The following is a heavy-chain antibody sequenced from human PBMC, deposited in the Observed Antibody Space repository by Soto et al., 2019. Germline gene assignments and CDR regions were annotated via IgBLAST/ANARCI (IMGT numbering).Heavy chain of an antibody. CDR3: ARGRMGQSGAYYYGMDV. CDR1: GYTFTSYA. J-gene: IGHJ6*02. CDR2: INAGNGNT. Sequence: ASVKVSCKASGYTFTSYAMHWVRQAPGQRLEWMGWINAGNGNTKYSQKFQGRVTITRDTSASTAYMELSSLRSEDTAVYYCARGRMGQSGAYYYGMDVWGQGTTVTVSS. V-gene: IGHV1-3*01. D-gene: IGHD2-8*01.